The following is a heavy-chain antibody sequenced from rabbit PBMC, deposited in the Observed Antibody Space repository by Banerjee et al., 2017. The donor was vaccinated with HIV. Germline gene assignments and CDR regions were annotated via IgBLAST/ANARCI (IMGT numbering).Heavy chain of an antibody. CDR2: IAASSGST. J-gene: IGHJ3*01. Sequence: QEQLEESGGDLVKPEGSLTLTCTASGFSFSNKYVMCWVRQAPGKGLEWIACIAASSGSTAYASWAKGRFTISKPSSTTVTLQMTSLTAADTATYFCARGLSGYGGTGCVTCDLWGQGTLVTVS. D-gene: IGHD4-2*01. CDR3: ARGLSGYGGTGCVTCDL. CDR1: GFSFSNKYV. V-gene: IGHV1S45*01.